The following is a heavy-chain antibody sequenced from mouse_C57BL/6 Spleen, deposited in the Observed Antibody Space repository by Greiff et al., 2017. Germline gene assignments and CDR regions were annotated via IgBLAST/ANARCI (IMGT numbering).Heavy chain of an antibody. V-gene: IGHV1-55*01. J-gene: IGHJ2*01. CDR3: ARVWIYSYFDY. D-gene: IGHD2-1*01. CDR2: IYPGSGST. Sequence: QVHVKQPGAELVKPGASVKMSCKASGYTFTSYWITWVKQRPGQGLAWIGDIYPGSGSTNYNEKFKSKATLTVDTSSSTAYMQLSSLTSEDSAVDYCARVWIYSYFDYWGQGTTLTVSS. CDR1: GYTFTSYW.